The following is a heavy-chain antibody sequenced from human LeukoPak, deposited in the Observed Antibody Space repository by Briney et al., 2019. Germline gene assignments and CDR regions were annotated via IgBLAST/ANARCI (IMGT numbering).Heavy chain of an antibody. V-gene: IGHV3-23*01. D-gene: IGHD3-16*02. CDR3: AKASVWGSYRPTQIDY. Sequence: GGSLRLSCAASGFTFSSYAMSWVRQAPGKGLEWVSAISGSGGSTYYADSVKGRFTISRDNSKNTLYLQMNSLRAEDTAVYYCAKASVWGSYRPTQIDYWGQGTLVTVSS. CDR2: ISGSGGST. CDR1: GFTFSSYA. J-gene: IGHJ4*02.